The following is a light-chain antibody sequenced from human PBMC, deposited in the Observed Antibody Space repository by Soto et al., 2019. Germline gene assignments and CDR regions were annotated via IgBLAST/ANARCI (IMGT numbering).Light chain of an antibody. CDR2: GNT. Sequence: QSVLTQPPSVSGAPGQRVTISCTGSSTNIGAGYDVHWYQQLPGTAPKLLIYGNTIRPSGVPDRFSGSKSGTSASLAITGLQDEDEADYYCQSYDKPLSGVVFGGGTKVTVL. CDR1: STNIGAGYD. J-gene: IGLJ2*01. V-gene: IGLV1-40*01. CDR3: QSYDKPLSGVV.